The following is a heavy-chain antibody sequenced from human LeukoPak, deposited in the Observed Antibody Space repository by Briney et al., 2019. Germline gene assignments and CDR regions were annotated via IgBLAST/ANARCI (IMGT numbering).Heavy chain of an antibody. CDR1: GGSISSNGYY. J-gene: IGHJ5*02. CDR2: FYYTGST. V-gene: IGHV4-39*07. D-gene: IGHD3-10*01. CDR3: ARDGGTMVRGVKGKNWFDP. Sequence: SETLSLTCTVSGGSISSNGYYWGWIRQPPGKGLEWIGSFYYTGSTFYSPSLKSRVTISVDTSKNQFSLKLRSVTAADTAVHYCARDGGTMVRGVKGKNWFDPWGQGTLVTVSS.